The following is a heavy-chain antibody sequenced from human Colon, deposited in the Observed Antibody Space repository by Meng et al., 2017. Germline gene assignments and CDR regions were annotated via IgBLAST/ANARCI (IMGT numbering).Heavy chain of an antibody. J-gene: IGHJ4*02. Sequence: QVQLQESGPGLVKPSQTLSLTCTGSGGSISTGGYYWRWIRQLPGKGLEWIGYIYYSGSTYYNPSLRSLVSISVDTSKNQFSLRLTSVTAADTAVYYCARVRRSGDDFDYWGQGTLVTVSS. CDR3: ARVRRSGDDFDY. D-gene: IGHD1-26*01. CDR1: GGSISTGGYY. CDR2: IYYSGST. V-gene: IGHV4-31*01.